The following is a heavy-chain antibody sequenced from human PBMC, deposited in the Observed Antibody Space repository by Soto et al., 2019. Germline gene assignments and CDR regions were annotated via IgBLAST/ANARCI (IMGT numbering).Heavy chain of an antibody. Sequence: GASVKVSCKASGYTFTSYDINWVRQATGQGLEWMGWMNPNSGNTGYAQKFQGRVTMTRNTSISTAYMELSSLRSEDTAVYYCARAVGSKTIFGVVIMSNYYYYMDVWGIGTTVTVSS. D-gene: IGHD3-3*01. CDR1: GYTFTSYD. CDR2: MNPNSGNT. J-gene: IGHJ6*03. V-gene: IGHV1-8*01. CDR3: ARAVGSKTIFGVVIMSNYYYYMDV.